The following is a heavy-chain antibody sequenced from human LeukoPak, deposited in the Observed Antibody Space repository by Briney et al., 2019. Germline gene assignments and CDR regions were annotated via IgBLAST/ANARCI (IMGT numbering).Heavy chain of an antibody. J-gene: IGHJ4*02. CDR1: GGSISSGGYY. D-gene: IGHD2-2*01. Sequence: SQTLSLTCTVSGGSISSGGYYWSWIRQHPGKGLEWIGYIYYSGSTYYNPSLKSRVTISVDTPKNQFSLKLSSVTAADTAVYYCARGGEGDKSRDIVVVPAAMIDYWGQGTLATVSS. CDR2: IYYSGST. V-gene: IGHV4-31*03. CDR3: ARGGEGDKSRDIVVVPAAMIDY.